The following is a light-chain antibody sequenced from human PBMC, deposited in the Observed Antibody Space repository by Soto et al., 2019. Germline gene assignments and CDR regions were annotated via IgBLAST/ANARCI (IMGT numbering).Light chain of an antibody. V-gene: IGLV2-23*01. Sequence: QSVLTQPASVSGSPGQSITISCTGTIRDVGSYNLVSWYQQHPGNAPKLIIYEGTKRPSGVSYRFSGSKSGNTASLTISGLQEEDEGDYHCCSFAGSSTYVFGTGTKVTVL. CDR1: IRDVGSYNL. J-gene: IGLJ1*01. CDR3: CSFAGSSTYV. CDR2: EGT.